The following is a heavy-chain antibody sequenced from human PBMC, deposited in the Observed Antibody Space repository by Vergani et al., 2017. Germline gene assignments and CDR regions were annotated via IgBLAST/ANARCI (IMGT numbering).Heavy chain of an antibody. CDR1: GFTFSSYG. CDR3: DIVPAAKDTYGMDV. Sequence: VQLLESGGGLVQPGGSLRLSCAASGFTFSSYGMHWVRQAPGKGLEWVAVISYDGSNKYYADSVKGRFTISRDNSKNTLYLQMNSLRAEDTAVYYCDIVPAAKDTYGMDVWGQGP. J-gene: IGHJ6*02. CDR2: ISYDGSNK. D-gene: IGHD2-2*01. V-gene: IGHV3-30*03.